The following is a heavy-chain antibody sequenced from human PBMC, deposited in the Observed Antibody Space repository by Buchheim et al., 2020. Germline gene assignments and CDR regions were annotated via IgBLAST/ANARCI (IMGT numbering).Heavy chain of an antibody. CDR3: AKDRGPNWNYFFFDY. CDR1: GFTFSSYG. V-gene: IGHV3-30*18. CDR2: ISYDGSNK. J-gene: IGHJ4*02. D-gene: IGHD1-7*01. Sequence: QVQLVESGGGVVQPGRSLRLSCAASGFTFSSYGMHWVRQAPGKGLEWVAVISYDGSNKYYADSVKGRFTISRDNSKNTLDLQMNSLRAEDTAVYYCAKDRGPNWNYFFFDYWGQGTL.